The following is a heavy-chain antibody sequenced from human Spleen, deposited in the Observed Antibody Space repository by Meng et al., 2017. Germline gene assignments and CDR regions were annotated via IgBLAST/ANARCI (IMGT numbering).Heavy chain of an antibody. V-gene: IGHV4-34*01. CDR2: INHSGST. CDR3: AREASDF. CDR1: GRSCMDYY. Sequence: PSHPFSLTVFVFGRSCMDYYCSSTGKPLGKGVELSGEINHSGSTNYNKARCTRATISVETSLNIHFLRLSSVTAADSAVYYCAREASDFWGQGTLVTVSS. J-gene: IGHJ4*02.